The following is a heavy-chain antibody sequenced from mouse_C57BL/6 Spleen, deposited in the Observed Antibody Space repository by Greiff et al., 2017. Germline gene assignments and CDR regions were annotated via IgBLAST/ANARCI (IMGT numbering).Heavy chain of an antibody. D-gene: IGHD3-2*02. CDR3: ARSGSSGYDYFDY. V-gene: IGHV1-39*01. Sequence: EVQGVESGPELVKPGASVKISCKASGYSFTDYNMNWVKQSTGQSLEWIGVINPNYGTTSYNQKFKGKATVTVDKASSTAYMQLNSLTSEDSAVYYCARSGSSGYDYFDYWGQGTTLTVSS. J-gene: IGHJ2*01. CDR1: GYSFTDYN. CDR2: INPNYGTT.